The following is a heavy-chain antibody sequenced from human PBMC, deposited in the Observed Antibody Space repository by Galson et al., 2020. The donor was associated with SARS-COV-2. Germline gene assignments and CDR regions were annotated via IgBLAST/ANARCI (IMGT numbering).Heavy chain of an antibody. D-gene: IGHD3-10*01. CDR2: INHSGST. Sequence: SETLSLTCAVYGGSFSGYYWSWIRQPPGKGLEWIGEINHSGSTNYNPSLKSRVTISVDTSKNQFSLKLSSVTAADTAVYYCARGRFRSRVRGYWFDPWGQGTLVTVSS. J-gene: IGHJ5*02. V-gene: IGHV4-34*01. CDR1: GGSFSGYY. CDR3: ARGRFRSRVRGYWFDP.